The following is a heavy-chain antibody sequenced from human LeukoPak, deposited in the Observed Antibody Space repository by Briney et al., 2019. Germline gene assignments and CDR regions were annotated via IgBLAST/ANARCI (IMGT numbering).Heavy chain of an antibody. CDR3: AKGMNYYDSSGYYD. V-gene: IGHV3-30-3*01. Sequence: PGGSLRLSCAASGFTFSNYAMHWVRQAPGKGLEWVAVISYDGSNKYYADSVNGRFTISRDNSKNTLYLQMNSLRAEDTAVYYCAKGMNYYDSSGYYDWGQGTLVTVSS. CDR2: ISYDGSNK. CDR1: GFTFSNYA. D-gene: IGHD3-22*01. J-gene: IGHJ4*02.